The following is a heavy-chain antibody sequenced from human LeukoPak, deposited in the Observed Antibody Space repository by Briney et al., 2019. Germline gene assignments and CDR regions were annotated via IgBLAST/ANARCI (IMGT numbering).Heavy chain of an antibody. V-gene: IGHV7-4-1*02. CDR3: ARSARYCSSTSCYLTAFDY. J-gene: IGHJ4*02. Sequence: GASVKVSCKASGYTFTSYAMNWVRQAPGQGLEWMGWINTNTGNPTYAQGFTGRFVFSLDTSVSTAYLQISSLKAEDTAVYYCARSARYCSSTSCYLTAFDYWGQGTLVTVSS. D-gene: IGHD2-2*01. CDR1: GYTFTSYA. CDR2: INTNTGNP.